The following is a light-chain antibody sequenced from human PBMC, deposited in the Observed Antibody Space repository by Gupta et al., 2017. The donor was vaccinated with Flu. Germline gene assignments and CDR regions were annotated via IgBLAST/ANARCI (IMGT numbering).Light chain of an antibody. V-gene: IGLV2-14*01. CDR1: SSDVGGYNY. CDR3: SSYTSSSTLVV. J-gene: IGLJ3*02. Sequence: QSALTQPAPVSGSPGQSLTIPCTGTSSDVGGYNYVSWYQQHPGKAPKLMIYEVSNRPSGVSNRFSGSKSGNTASLTISGLQAEDEADYYCSSYTSSSTLVVFGGGTKLTVL. CDR2: EVS.